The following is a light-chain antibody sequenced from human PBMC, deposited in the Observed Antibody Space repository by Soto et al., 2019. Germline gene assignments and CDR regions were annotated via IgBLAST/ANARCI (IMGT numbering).Light chain of an antibody. CDR2: GNS. Sequence: QSVLTQPPSVSGAPGQRVTISCTGSSSNIGAGYDVHWYHQLPGTAPKLLIYGNSNRPSGVPDRFSGSKSGTSASLAITGLQAEDEADYSCQSYDSSLSGYVFGTWTKVTVL. V-gene: IGLV1-40*01. CDR3: QSYDSSLSGYV. J-gene: IGLJ1*01. CDR1: SSNIGAGYD.